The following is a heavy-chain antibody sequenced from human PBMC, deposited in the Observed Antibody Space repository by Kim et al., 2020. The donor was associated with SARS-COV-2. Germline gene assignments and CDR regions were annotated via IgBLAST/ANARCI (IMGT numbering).Heavy chain of an antibody. V-gene: IGHV6-1*01. J-gene: IGHJ5*02. D-gene: IGHD6-6*01. Sequence: VSVKSRITINPDTTKNQFSLQLNSVTPEDTAVYYCARDFLEYSSPGWFDPWGQGTLVTVSS. CDR3: ARDFLEYSSPGWFDP.